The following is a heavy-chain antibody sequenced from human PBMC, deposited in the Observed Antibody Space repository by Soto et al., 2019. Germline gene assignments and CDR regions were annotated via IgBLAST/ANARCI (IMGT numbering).Heavy chain of an antibody. CDR2: ISYDGSNK. J-gene: IGHJ4*02. V-gene: IGHV3-30-3*01. D-gene: IGHD6-6*01. CDR3: ARGRIAARTIDY. Sequence: GGSLRLSCAASGFNFSSYAMRWVRQAPGKGLEWVAVISYDGSNKYYADSVKGRFTISRDNSKNTLYLQMNSLRAEDTAVYYCARGRIAARTIDYWGQGTLVTVSS. CDR1: GFNFSSYA.